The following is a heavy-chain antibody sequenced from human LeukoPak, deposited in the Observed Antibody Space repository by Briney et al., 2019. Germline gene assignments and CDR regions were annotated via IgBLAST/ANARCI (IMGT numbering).Heavy chain of an antibody. CDR2: IYYSGST. Sequence: SQTLSLTCTVSGGSISSGDYYWSWIRQPPGKGLEWIGYIYYSGSTYYNPSLKSRVTISVDTSKNQFSLKLSSVTAADTAVYYCARGAVAGDAYGMDVWGQGTTVTVSS. CDR1: GGSISSGDYY. J-gene: IGHJ6*02. V-gene: IGHV4-30-4*01. CDR3: ARGAVAGDAYGMDV. D-gene: IGHD6-19*01.